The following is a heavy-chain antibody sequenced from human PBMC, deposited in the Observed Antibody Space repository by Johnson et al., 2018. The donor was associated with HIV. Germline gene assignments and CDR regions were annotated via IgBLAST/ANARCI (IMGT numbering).Heavy chain of an antibody. CDR1: GFSFSRYW. Sequence: VQVVESGGGLVQPGGSLRLSCVASGFSFSRYWMTWVRQAPGKGLEWVASIKQDGNEKYYVDSVEGRFTISRDNANNSLYLQMNSLKTEDTAVYYCTTDSSDYGGKGDAFDIWGQGTMVTVSS. CDR3: TTDSSDYGGKGDAFDI. J-gene: IGHJ3*02. D-gene: IGHD4-23*01. V-gene: IGHV3-7*05. CDR2: IKQDGNEK.